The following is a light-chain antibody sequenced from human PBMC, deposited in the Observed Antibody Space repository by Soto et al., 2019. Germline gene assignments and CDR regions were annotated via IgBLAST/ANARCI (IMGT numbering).Light chain of an antibody. CDR3: QQYNDWPRT. V-gene: IGKV3-15*01. CDR1: QSISNT. J-gene: IGKJ2*01. CDR2: GAS. Sequence: EIVMTQSPATLSVSTGERATLSCRARQSISNTLAWFQQKPGQGPRLLIYGASTRATGIPARFSGSGSGTEFTLTISSLQSEDFAVYFCQQYNDWPRTFGQGTTLEIK.